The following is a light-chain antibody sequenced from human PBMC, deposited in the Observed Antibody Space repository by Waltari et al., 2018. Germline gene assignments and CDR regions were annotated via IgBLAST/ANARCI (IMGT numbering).Light chain of an antibody. CDR1: SSDVGGYNY. CDR3: SSYTSSNPYV. J-gene: IGLJ1*01. CDR2: DVS. V-gene: IGLV2-14*03. Sequence: SSDVGGYNYVSWYQQYPGKAPKLMIYDVSNRPSGVSNRFSGSKSGNTASLTISGLQAEDEADYYCSSYTSSNPYVFRTGTKVTVL.